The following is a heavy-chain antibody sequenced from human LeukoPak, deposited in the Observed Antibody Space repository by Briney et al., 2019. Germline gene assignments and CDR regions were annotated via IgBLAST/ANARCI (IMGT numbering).Heavy chain of an antibody. J-gene: IGHJ4*02. CDR1: GFSFSNYA. D-gene: IGHD3-10*02. CDR3: AKDVRGYNRPFDY. V-gene: IGHV3-23*01. Sequence: GGSLRLSCAASGFSFSNYAMSWVRQAPGKGLEWVSAISGSGSHTYYADSVRGRFTISRDNSKSTLYLQMNSLRAEDTAVYYCAKDVRGYNRPFDYWGQGTLVTVSS. CDR2: ISGSGSHT.